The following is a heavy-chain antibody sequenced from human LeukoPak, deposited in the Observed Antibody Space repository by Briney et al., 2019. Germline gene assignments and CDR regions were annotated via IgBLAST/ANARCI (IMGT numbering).Heavy chain of an antibody. CDR2: IRYDGRNK. V-gene: IGHV3-30*02. CDR1: GFTFSSYG. J-gene: IGHJ4*02. D-gene: IGHD3-22*01. Sequence: PGGSLRLSCAASGFTFSSYGMHWVRQAPGKGLEWVAFIRYDGRNKYYADSVKGRFTISRDNSKNTLYLQMNSLRAEDTAVYYCAKDLTKYYYDSSGYYRPDYWGQGTLVTVSS. CDR3: AKDLTKYYYDSSGYYRPDY.